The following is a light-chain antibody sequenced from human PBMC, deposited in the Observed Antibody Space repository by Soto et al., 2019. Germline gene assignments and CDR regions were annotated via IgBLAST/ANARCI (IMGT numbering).Light chain of an antibody. CDR1: SSDVGGYEY. CDR2: DVS. V-gene: IGLV2-14*03. CDR3: YSYSTSGIHYV. J-gene: IGLJ7*01. Sequence: QSALTQPASVSGSPGQSITISCAGSSSDVGGYEYVSWYQQHPGRAPKLIIYDVSNRPSGVSNRFSGAKSGNTASLTISGLQADDEADYYCYSYSTSGIHYVFGDGTQLTVL.